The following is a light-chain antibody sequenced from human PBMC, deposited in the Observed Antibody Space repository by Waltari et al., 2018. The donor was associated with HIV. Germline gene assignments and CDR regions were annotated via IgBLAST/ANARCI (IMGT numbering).Light chain of an antibody. CDR2: EVN. CDR3: CSFARSSTWV. V-gene: IGLV2-23*02. CDR1: SSNIGSYNL. J-gene: IGLJ3*02. Sequence: QSALTQPASVSGSPGQSITISCTGTSSNIGSYNLVSWYQQPPGKAPKLMVYEVNKRPSGISNRFSGSKSGNTASLTISGLQAEDEADYYCCSFARSSTWVFGGGTKLSVL.